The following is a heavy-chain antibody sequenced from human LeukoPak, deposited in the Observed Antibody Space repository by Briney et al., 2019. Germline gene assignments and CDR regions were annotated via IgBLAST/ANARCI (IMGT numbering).Heavy chain of an antibody. V-gene: IGHV3-73*01. Sequence: GGSLRLSSAASGFTFSGSAMHWVRQASGKGLEWVGRIRSKANSYATAYAASVKGRFTISRDNSKNTVYLQMNSLRAEDTAVYYCARATGSYFIGTYYFDNWGQGHLVTVSS. CDR2: IRSKANSYAT. CDR1: GFTFSGSA. D-gene: IGHD1-26*01. J-gene: IGHJ4*02. CDR3: ARATGSYFIGTYYFDN.